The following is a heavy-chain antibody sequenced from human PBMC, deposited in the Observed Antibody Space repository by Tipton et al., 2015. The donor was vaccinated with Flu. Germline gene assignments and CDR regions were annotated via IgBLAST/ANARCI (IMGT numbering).Heavy chain of an antibody. CDR3: AKVLFGWVES. V-gene: IGHV4-4*07. D-gene: IGHD3-16*01. Sequence: TLSLTCTVSGGSISTYYWSWIRQPAGKGLEWIGRIYSGGNTNYNPSLKSRVSMSVDTSKKQFSLRLSSVTAADTAVYYCAKVLFGWVESWAQGTLVTVSS. J-gene: IGHJ5*01. CDR1: GGSISTYY. CDR2: IYSGGNT.